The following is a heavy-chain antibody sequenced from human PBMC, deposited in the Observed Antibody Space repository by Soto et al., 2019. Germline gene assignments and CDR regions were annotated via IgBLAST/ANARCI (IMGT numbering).Heavy chain of an antibody. V-gene: IGHV3-21*01. Sequence: GGSLRLSCAASGFTFSSYSMNWVRQAPGKGLEWVSSISSSSSYIYYADSVKGRFTISRDNAKNSLYLQVNSLRAEDTAVYYCARDTPTIFGVVITDYWGQGTLVTVSS. CDR3: ARDTPTIFGVVITDY. CDR1: GFTFSSYS. CDR2: ISSSSSYI. J-gene: IGHJ4*02. D-gene: IGHD3-3*01.